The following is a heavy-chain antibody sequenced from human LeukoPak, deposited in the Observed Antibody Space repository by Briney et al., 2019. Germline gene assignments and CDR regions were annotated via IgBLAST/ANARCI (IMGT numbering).Heavy chain of an antibody. V-gene: IGHV3-30*18. CDR2: ISYDGSNK. J-gene: IGHJ4*02. D-gene: IGHD5-12*01. CDR1: GFTFSSYG. CDR3: AKVGGYSGYGGSDFDY. Sequence: GGSLRLSCAASGFTFSSYGMHWVRQAPGEGLEWVAVISYDGSNKYYADSVKGRFTISRDNSKNTLYLQMNSLRAEDTAVYYCAKVGGYSGYGGSDFDYWGQGTLVTVSS.